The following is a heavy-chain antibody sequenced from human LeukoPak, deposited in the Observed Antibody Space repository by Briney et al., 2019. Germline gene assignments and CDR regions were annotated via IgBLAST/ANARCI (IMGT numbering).Heavy chain of an antibody. D-gene: IGHD6-19*01. V-gene: IGHV4-59*10. CDR3: ATHHSSGWPAFDY. CDR1: GGSFSGYY. CDR2: IYTSGST. J-gene: IGHJ4*02. Sequence: SETLSLTCAVYGGSFSGYYWSWIRQPAGKGLEWIGRIYTSGSTNYNPSLKSRVTMSVDTSKNQFSLKLSSVTAADTAVYYCATHHSSGWPAFDYWGQGTLVTVSS.